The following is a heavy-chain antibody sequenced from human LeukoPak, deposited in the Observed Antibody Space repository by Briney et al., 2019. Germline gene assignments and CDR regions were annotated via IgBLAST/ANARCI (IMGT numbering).Heavy chain of an antibody. CDR2: ISSGGTT. J-gene: IGHJ4*02. V-gene: IGHV3-53*01. CDR3: ARVRSDNNGWYNIDY. D-gene: IGHD6-19*01. Sequence: GGSLRLSCAASGFTLSDNYMTWVRQAPGKGLEWVSLISSGGTTYSADSVKGRFTISRDNSKNTLYLQMNSLRGEDTAVYYCARVRSDNNGWYNIDYWGQGALITVSS. CDR1: GFTLSDNY.